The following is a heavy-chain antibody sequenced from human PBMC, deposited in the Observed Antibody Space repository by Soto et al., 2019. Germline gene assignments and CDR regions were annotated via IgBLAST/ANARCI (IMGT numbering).Heavy chain of an antibody. D-gene: IGHD4-17*01. CDR2: ISDLGGTT. CDR1: GFTFSGYA. V-gene: IGHV3-23*01. CDR3: AKDLDYATGYYSEY. Sequence: AXETLSLTCTVSGFTFSGYAMAWVRQAPGKGLEWVSSISDLGGTTFYADSVEGRFSISRDNSKNTLYLQMNDLRAEDAAVYYCAKDLDYATGYYSEYWGQGTLVTVSS. J-gene: IGHJ4*02.